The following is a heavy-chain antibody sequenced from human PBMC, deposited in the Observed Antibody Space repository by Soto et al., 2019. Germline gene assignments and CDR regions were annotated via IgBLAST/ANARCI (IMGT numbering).Heavy chain of an antibody. CDR1: GGSISSGGYS. J-gene: IGHJ5*02. Sequence: QLQLQESGSGLVKPSQTLSLTCAVSGGSISSGGYSWSWIRQPPGKGLEWIGYIYHSGSTYYNPSLKSRVTISVDRSKNQFSLKLSSVTAADTAVYYCARAFLEWADNWFDHWGQGTLVTVSS. CDR2: IYHSGST. CDR3: ARAFLEWADNWFDH. V-gene: IGHV4-30-2*01. D-gene: IGHD3-3*02.